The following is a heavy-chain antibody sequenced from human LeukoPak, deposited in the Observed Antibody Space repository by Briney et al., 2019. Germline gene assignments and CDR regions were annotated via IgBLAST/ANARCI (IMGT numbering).Heavy chain of an antibody. V-gene: IGHV4-38-2*02. D-gene: IGHD1-26*01. Sequence: SETLSLTCTVSGYSISSGYYWGWIRPPPGKGLERIGSIYHSGSTYYNPSLKSRVTISVDTSKNQFSLKLSSVTAADTAVYYCARDREHRVGAKWFDYWGQGTLVAVSS. CDR2: IYHSGST. CDR3: ARDREHRVGAKWFDY. CDR1: GYSISSGYY. J-gene: IGHJ4*02.